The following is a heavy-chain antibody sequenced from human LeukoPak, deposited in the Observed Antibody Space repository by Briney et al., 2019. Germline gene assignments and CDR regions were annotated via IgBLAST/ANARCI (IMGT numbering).Heavy chain of an antibody. CDR3: AKGPYSSGWYYFDY. J-gene: IGHJ4*02. CDR1: GFTFSSYG. Sequence: GGSLRLSCAASGFTFSSYGMHWVCQAPGKGLEWVAVISYDGSNKYYADSVKGRFTISRDNSKNTLYLQMNSLRAEDTAVYYCAKGPYSSGWYYFDYWGQGTLVTVSS. D-gene: IGHD6-19*01. V-gene: IGHV3-30*18. CDR2: ISYDGSNK.